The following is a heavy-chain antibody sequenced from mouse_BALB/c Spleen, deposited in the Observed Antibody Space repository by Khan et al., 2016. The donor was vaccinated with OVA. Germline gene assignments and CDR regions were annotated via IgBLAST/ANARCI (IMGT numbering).Heavy chain of an antibody. D-gene: IGHD1-1*01. V-gene: IGHV1-84*02. CDR3: AKGGYYGKSLFDY. Sequence: QVQLKQSGPELVKPGASVKISCKASGYTFTDYYINWVKEKPGQGLEWIGWIYPGSGNTKYNEKFKDMATLTGDTSSSTAYMQLSSLTSEDTAVYFGAKGGYYGKSLFDYWGQGTTLTVSS. CDR1: GYTFTDYY. J-gene: IGHJ2*01. CDR2: IYPGSGNT.